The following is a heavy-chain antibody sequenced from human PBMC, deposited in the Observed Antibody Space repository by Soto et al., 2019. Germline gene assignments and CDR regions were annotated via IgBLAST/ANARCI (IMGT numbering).Heavy chain of an antibody. D-gene: IGHD7-27*01. CDR3: AHSLIPNWGSRGAFDY. J-gene: IGHJ4*02. CDR2: IFWDDDK. CDR1: GFSLSTSGVG. Sequence: QITLKESGPTLVKPTQTLTLTCTFSGFSLSTSGVGVGWIRQPPGKALEWLALIFWDDDKRYRPSLKSRLTITKDTSKHQVVLTMTNMDPVDTATYYCAHSLIPNWGSRGAFDYWGQGTLVTVSS. V-gene: IGHV2-5*02.